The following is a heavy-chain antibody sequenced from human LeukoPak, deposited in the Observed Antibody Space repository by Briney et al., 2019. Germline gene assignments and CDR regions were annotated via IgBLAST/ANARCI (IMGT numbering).Heavy chain of an antibody. V-gene: IGHV3-7*01. CDR1: GFTFSSYW. J-gene: IGHJ4*02. CDR3: ARGQQIVRDLDY. Sequence: GGSLRLSRAASGFTFSSYWMSWVRQAPGKGLEWVANIKEDGSEKYYADSVKGRFTISRDNAKNSLYLQMNSLRAEDTAVYYCARGQQIVRDLDYWGQGILVTVSS. CDR2: IKEDGSEK. D-gene: IGHD6-13*01.